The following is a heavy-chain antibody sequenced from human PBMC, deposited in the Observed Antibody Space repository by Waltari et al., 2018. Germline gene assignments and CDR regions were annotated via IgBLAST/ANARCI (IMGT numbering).Heavy chain of an antibody. CDR1: GYSFTSYW. J-gene: IGHJ5*02. CDR2: IYPGDSDT. V-gene: IGHV5-51*01. CDR3: ARQDCSGGSCYSALGGWFDP. Sequence: EVQLVQSGAEVKKPGESLKISCKGSGYSFTSYWIGWVRQMPGKGQEWMGIIYPGDSDTRYSPSFQGQVTISADKSISTAYLQWSSLKASDTAMYYCARQDCSGGSCYSALGGWFDPWGQGTLVTVSS. D-gene: IGHD2-15*01.